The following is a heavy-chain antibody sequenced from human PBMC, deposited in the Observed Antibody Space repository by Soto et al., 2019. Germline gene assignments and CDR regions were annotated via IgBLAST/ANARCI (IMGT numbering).Heavy chain of an antibody. V-gene: IGHV3-15*01. CDR2: IKTEGDGGTR. CDR3: TTWLEVPSGWLDN. D-gene: IGHD6-19*01. CDR1: GFSFRKAY. J-gene: IGHJ4*02. Sequence: EVHLVESGGGLVEPGCSLRLSCAASGFSFRKAYMSWVRQAPGRGPEWVGRIKTEGDGGTREYAAPVRGRFSISRDDSRSTLYLQMNSLNSGDTAIYYCTTWLEVPSGWLDNWGQGTLVTVSS.